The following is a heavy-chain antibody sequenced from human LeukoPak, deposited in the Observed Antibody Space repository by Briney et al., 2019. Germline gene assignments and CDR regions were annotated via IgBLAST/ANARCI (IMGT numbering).Heavy chain of an antibody. CDR2: INHSGST. V-gene: IGHV4-34*01. CDR1: GGSFSGYY. CDR3: ARPAFGGVIFFFDY. J-gene: IGHJ4*02. Sequence: PSDTLSLTCAVYGGSFSGYYWSWIRQPPGKGLEWIGEINHSGSTNYNPSLKSRVTISVDTSKNQFSLKLSSVTAADTAVYYCARPAFGGVIFFFDYWGQGTLVTVSS. D-gene: IGHD3-16*01.